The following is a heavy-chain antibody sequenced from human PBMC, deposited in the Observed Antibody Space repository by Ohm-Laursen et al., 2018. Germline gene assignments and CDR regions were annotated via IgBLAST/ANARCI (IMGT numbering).Heavy chain of an antibody. CDR2: IYYSGST. V-gene: IGHV4-59*01. J-gene: IGHJ4*02. D-gene: IGHD6-19*01. Sequence: SETLSLTCTVSGGSIRSYYWSWIRQPPGKGLEWIGYIYYSGSTNYNPSLKSRVTISVDTSTNQFSLKLSSVTAADTAVYYCARGGYSSGWLIDYWGQGTLVAVSS. CDR1: GGSIRSYY. CDR3: ARGGYSSGWLIDY.